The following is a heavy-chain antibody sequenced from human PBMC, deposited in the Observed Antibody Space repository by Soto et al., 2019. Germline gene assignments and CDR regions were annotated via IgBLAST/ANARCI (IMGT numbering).Heavy chain of an antibody. CDR1: GGTFSSYA. Sequence: ASVKVSCKASGGTFSSYAISWVRQAPGQGLEWMGGIIPIFGTANYAQKFQGRVTITADESTSTAYMELSSLRSEDTAVYYCARPRDTAMETYNWFDPWGQGTLVTVSS. CDR3: ARPRDTAMETYNWFDP. D-gene: IGHD5-18*01. CDR2: IIPIFGTA. V-gene: IGHV1-69*13. J-gene: IGHJ5*02.